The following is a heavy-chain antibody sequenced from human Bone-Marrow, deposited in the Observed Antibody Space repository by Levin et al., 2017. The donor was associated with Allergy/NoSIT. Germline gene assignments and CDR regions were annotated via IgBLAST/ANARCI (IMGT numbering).Heavy chain of an antibody. CDR3: TTVLIVVLPVALDY. CDR2: IKSKTDGGKT. CDR1: GFSFTNAW. D-gene: IGHD2-2*01. V-gene: IGHV3-15*01. Sequence: PGGSLRLSCGASGFSFTNAWMSWVRQAPGKGLEWVGRIKSKTDGGKTEYVAPVKGRFTISRDDSTNTLYLQMNNLKAEDTAVYYCTTVLIVVLPVALDYWGQGALVTVSS. J-gene: IGHJ4*02.